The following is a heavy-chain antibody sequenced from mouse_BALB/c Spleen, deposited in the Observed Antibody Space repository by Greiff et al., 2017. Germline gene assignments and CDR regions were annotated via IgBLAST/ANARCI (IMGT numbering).Heavy chain of an antibody. CDR2: IYPGDGDT. Sequence: VQLQQSGAELARPGASVKLSCKASGYTFTSYWMQWVKQRPGQGLEWIGAIYPGDGDTRYTQKFKGKATLTADKSSSTAYMQLSSLASEDSAVYYCASTIYYDASWFAYWGQGTLVTVAA. J-gene: IGHJ3*01. D-gene: IGHD2-4*01. CDR3: ASTIYYDASWFAY. V-gene: IGHV1-87*01. CDR1: GYTFTSYW.